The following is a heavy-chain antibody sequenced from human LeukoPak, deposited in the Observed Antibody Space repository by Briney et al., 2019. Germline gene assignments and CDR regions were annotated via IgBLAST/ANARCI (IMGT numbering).Heavy chain of an antibody. V-gene: IGHV1-2*02. CDR1: GYTFTGYY. J-gene: IGHJ6*03. CDR2: INPNSGGT. CDR3: ARSPRGLWFGEYTYYYYYMDV. Sequence: GASVKVSCKASGYTFTGYYMHWVRQAPGQGLEWMGWINPNSGGTNYAQKLQGRVTMTTDTSTSTAYMELRSLRSDDTAVYYCARSPRGLWFGEYTYYYYYMDVWGKGTTVTVSS. D-gene: IGHD3-10*01.